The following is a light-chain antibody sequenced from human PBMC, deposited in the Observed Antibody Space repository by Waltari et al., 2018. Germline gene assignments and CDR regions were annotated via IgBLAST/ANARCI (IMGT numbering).Light chain of an antibody. Sequence: QSVLPQPPSASGTPGQRVTIPCAGSSSNLGRDTVNWYQQVHGTAPKLIFYRDDQRPSGVPDRFYGSKSGTSASLASTGLQSEDEADYYCATWDDSLNGRVFGGGTKLTVL. V-gene: IGLV1-44*01. CDR3: ATWDDSLNGRV. J-gene: IGLJ3*02. CDR2: RDD. CDR1: SSNLGRDT.